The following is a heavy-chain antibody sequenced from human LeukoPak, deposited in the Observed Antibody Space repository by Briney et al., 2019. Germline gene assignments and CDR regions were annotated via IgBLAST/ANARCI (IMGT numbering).Heavy chain of an antibody. CDR1: GYAFTNYA. D-gene: IGHD5-18*01. J-gene: IGHJ5*02. CDR3: ARDPSQDTAMPPWFDP. V-gene: IGHV1-3*01. CDR2: VNAGNGNT. Sequence: GASVKVSCKASGYAFTNYAIQWVRQAPGQRLEWMGWVNAGNGNTRYSPKFQGRVTITADESTSTAYVELSSLRSEDTAVYYCARDPSQDTAMPPWFDPWGQGTLVTVSS.